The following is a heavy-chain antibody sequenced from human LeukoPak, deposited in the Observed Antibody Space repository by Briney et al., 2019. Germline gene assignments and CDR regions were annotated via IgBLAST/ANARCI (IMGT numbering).Heavy chain of an antibody. J-gene: IGHJ5*02. CDR2: IYYSGGT. D-gene: IGHD3-10*01. V-gene: IGHV4-59*08. CDR1: GGSINYYY. CDR3: ARHYGP. Sequence: SETLSLTCTVSGGSINYYYWMWIRQPPGKGLEWIGYIYYSGGTHYNPSLKSRVTMLVDTSKNQFSLKLRSVTAADTAVYYCARHYGPWGQGTLVTVSS.